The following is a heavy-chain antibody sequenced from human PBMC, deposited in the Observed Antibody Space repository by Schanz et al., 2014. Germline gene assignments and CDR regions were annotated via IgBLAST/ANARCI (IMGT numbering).Heavy chain of an antibody. Sequence: EVQLVESGGCLIQPGGSLRLSCAASGFTVSSNYMSWVRQAPGKGLEWVAVIYSGGSTFYTDSVKGRFTSSRDNSKNTLYLQMNSRIAEDTAVYYCAKCIGWYGRCAFDIWGQGTMVTVSS. CDR1: GFTVSSNY. CDR2: IYSGGST. D-gene: IGHD6-19*01. V-gene: IGHV3-53*01. J-gene: IGHJ3*02. CDR3: AKCIGWYGRCAFDI.